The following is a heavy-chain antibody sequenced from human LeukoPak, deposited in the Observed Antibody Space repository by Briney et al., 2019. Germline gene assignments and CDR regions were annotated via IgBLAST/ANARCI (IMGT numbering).Heavy chain of an antibody. V-gene: IGHV3-7*01. Sequence: PGGSLRLSCAASGFTFSSYWMSWDRQAPGMGLEWVANIKQDGSEKYYVDSVKGRFTISRDNAKNSLYLQMNSLRAEDTAVYYCASAGMVRGVIAVYYFDYWGQGTLVTVSS. D-gene: IGHD3-10*01. J-gene: IGHJ4*02. CDR2: IKQDGSEK. CDR3: ASAGMVRGVIAVYYFDY. CDR1: GFTFSSYW.